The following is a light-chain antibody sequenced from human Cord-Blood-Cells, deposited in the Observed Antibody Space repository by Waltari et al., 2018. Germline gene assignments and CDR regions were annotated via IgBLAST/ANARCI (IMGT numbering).Light chain of an antibody. Sequence: QSALTQPASVSGSPGQSITISCTGPSSDVGGYTYVSCYQQHPGKAPKLMIYEVSNRPSGVSNRFSGSKSGNTASLTISGLQAEDEADYYCCSYAGSSTVVFGGGTKLTVL. CDR1: SSDVGGYTY. CDR2: EVS. J-gene: IGLJ2*01. V-gene: IGLV2-14*01. CDR3: CSYAGSSTVV.